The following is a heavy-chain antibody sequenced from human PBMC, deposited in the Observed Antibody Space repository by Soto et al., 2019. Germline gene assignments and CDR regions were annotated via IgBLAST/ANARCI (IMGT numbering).Heavy chain of an antibody. CDR2: ISGSGWQT. CDR3: AKGRYFDASGGCANF. D-gene: IGHD3-9*01. CDR1: GFTFNSYA. Sequence: EVRLMESGGGFLQPGGSQRLSCVASGFTFNSYAMSWVRQTPEKGLEWVSAISGSGWQTYYAESVQGRFTISRDNSKTTFYLHMNRLRAEDSGIYYGAKGRYFDASGGCANFWGRGTLFTVS. J-gene: IGHJ2*01. V-gene: IGHV3-23*01.